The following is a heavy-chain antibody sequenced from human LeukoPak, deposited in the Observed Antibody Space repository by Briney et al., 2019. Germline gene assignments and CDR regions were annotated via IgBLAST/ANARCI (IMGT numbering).Heavy chain of an antibody. CDR3: ARAPGAYYDYVWGSYRPLDY. CDR1: GYTFTSYG. CDR2: ISAYNGNT. J-gene: IGHJ4*02. Sequence: ASVKVSCKASGYTFTSYGISWVRQAPGQGLEWMGWISAYNGNTNYAQKFQGRVTMTRDTSISTAYMELSRLRSDDTAVYYCARAPGAYYDYVWGSYRPLDYWGQGTLVTVSS. D-gene: IGHD3-16*02. V-gene: IGHV1-18*01.